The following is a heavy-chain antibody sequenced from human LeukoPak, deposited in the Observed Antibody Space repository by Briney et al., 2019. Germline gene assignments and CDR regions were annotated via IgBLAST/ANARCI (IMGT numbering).Heavy chain of an antibody. Sequence: PGGSLRLSCAASGFTFSSYSMNWVRQAPGKGLEWVSSISSSSSYIYYADSVKGRFTISRDNAKNSLYLQMSSLRAEDTAVYYCAISRNEAGGATKIYYYYYYMDVWDKGTTVTVSS. CDR1: GFTFSSYS. D-gene: IGHD1-26*01. V-gene: IGHV3-21*01. CDR2: ISSSSSYI. J-gene: IGHJ6*03. CDR3: AISRNEAGGATKIYYYYYYMDV.